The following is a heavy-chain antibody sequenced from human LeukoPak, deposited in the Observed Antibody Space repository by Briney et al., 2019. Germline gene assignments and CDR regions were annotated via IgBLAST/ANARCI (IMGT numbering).Heavy chain of an antibody. CDR2: ISSSSYI. J-gene: IGHJ4*02. V-gene: IGHV3-21*01. D-gene: IGHD5-12*01. Sequence: NSGGSLRLSCAASGFTFSSYSMNWVRQAPGKGLEWVSSISSSSYIYYADSVKGQFTISRDNAKNSLYLQMNSLRAEDTAVYYCARDPGGYDWAHYFDYWGQGTLVTVSS. CDR3: ARDPGGYDWAHYFDY. CDR1: GFTFSSYS.